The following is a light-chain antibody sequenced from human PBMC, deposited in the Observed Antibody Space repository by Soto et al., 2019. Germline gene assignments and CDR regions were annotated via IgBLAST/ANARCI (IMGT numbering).Light chain of an antibody. CDR1: QNISNY. V-gene: IGKV3D-20*01. CDR2: DVS. J-gene: IGKJ4*01. Sequence: IVLTQSPATLSLSPGKRATLSCGASQNISNYLIWYQQKPGQAPRLLIYDVSNRATGIPDRFSGGGSGTDFTLTISRLEPEDFAVYYCQQYDNSPLTFGGGTKVDIK. CDR3: QQYDNSPLT.